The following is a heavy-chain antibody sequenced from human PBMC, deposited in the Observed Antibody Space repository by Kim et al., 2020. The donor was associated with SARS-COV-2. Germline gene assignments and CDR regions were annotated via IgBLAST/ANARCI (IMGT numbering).Heavy chain of an antibody. J-gene: IGHJ5*02. CDR3: AGYQLLS. Sequence: DGSSTIYANSVTGRFTISRDNAKDSVYLQMNSLRAEDTAVYYCAGYQLLSWGQGTLVTVSS. D-gene: IGHD2-2*01. CDR2: DGSST. V-gene: IGHV3-74*01.